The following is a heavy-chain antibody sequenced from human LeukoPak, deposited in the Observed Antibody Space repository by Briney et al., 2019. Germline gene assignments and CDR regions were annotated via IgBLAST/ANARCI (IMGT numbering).Heavy chain of an antibody. J-gene: IGHJ4*02. CDR2: INSDGSST. V-gene: IGHV3-74*01. CDR3: ARQPINEAYFDF. Sequence: GGSLRLSCAASGFTFSSHWMHWVRHAPGKGLVWVSRINSDGSSTSYADSVKGRFTISGDNAENSLYLQMNSLRAEDTAVYYCARQPINEAYFDFWGQGTLVTVSS. CDR1: GFTFSSHW. D-gene: IGHD2-8*01.